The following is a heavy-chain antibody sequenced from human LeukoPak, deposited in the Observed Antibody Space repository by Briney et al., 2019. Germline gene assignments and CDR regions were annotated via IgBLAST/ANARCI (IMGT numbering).Heavy chain of an antibody. V-gene: IGHV1-69*06. Sequence: SVKVSCKASGGTFSSYAISWVRQAPGQGLEWMGGTIPIFGTANYAQKFQGRVTITADKSTSTAYMELSSLRSEDTAVYYCARGNSIAARRSRYYYYYMDVWGKGTTVTVSS. CDR3: ARGNSIAARRSRYYYYYMDV. CDR2: TIPIFGTA. CDR1: GGTFSSYA. J-gene: IGHJ6*03. D-gene: IGHD6-6*01.